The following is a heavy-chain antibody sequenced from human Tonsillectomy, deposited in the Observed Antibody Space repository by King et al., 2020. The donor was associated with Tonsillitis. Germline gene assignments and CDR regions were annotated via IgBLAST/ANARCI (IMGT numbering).Heavy chain of an antibody. D-gene: IGHD1-26*01. J-gene: IGHJ6*02. CDR1: GFTFSDYY. Sequence: VQLVESGGGLVKPGGSLRLSCAASGFTFSDYYMSWIRQAPGKGLEWVSYSSRSVSTIYYAESVKGRFTISRENAKNSLYLQMNSLRAEDTAVYYCARTEIEWELLGAMDVWGQGTTVTVSS. V-gene: IGHV3-11*01. CDR3: ARTEIEWELLGAMDV. CDR2: SSRSVSTI.